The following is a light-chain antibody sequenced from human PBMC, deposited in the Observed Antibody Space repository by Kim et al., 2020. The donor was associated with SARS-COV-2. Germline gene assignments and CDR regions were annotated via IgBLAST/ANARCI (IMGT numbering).Light chain of an antibody. CDR3: AAWDDSLNGVV. J-gene: IGLJ2*01. CDR1: SSNIGSNT. Sequence: QSVLTQPPSASGTPGQRVTISCSGSSSNIGSNTVNWYQQLPGTAPKLLIYSNNQRPSGVPDRFSGSKSGTSASLAISGLQSEDEADYYCAAWDDSLNGVVFGRGTHLTVL. V-gene: IGLV1-44*01. CDR2: SNN.